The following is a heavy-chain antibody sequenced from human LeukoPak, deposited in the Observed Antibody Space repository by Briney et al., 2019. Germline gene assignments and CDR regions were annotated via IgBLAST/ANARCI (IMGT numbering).Heavy chain of an antibody. CDR1: GDSVSSNSAA. CDR3: AREESDTTVTFYYYYYGMDV. Sequence: SQTLSLTCAISGDSVSSNSAAWNWIRQSPSRGLEWLGRTYYRSKWYNDYAVSVKSRITINPDTSKNQFSPQLNSVTPEDTAVYYCAREESDTTVTFYYYYYGMDVWGQGTTVTVSS. D-gene: IGHD4-17*01. J-gene: IGHJ6*02. CDR2: TYYRSKWYN. V-gene: IGHV6-1*01.